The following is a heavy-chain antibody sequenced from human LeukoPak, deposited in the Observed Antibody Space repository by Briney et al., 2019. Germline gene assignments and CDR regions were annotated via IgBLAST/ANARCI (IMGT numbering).Heavy chain of an antibody. CDR1: GGSISSSSYY. V-gene: IGHV4-39*07. CDR2: IYYSGST. D-gene: IGHD2-8*01. Sequence: PSETLSLTCTVSGGSISSSSYYWGWIRQPPGMGLEWIGSIYYSGSTYYNPSLKSRVTISVDTSKNQFSLKLSSVTAADTAVYYCARGYCTNAVCSLGPTQAWGQGTLVTVSS. CDR3: ARGYCTNAVCSLGPTQA. J-gene: IGHJ4*02.